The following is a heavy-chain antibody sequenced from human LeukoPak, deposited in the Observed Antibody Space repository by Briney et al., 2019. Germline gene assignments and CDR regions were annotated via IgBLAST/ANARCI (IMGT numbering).Heavy chain of an antibody. Sequence: SETLSLTCTVSGGSISSGGYYWSWIRQHPGKGLEWIGYIYYSGSTYYNPSLKSRVTISVDTSKNQFSLKLSSVTAADTAVYYCARQYCSGGSCYSATFDYWGQGTLVTVSS. J-gene: IGHJ4*02. D-gene: IGHD2-15*01. CDR1: GGSISSGGYY. V-gene: IGHV4-31*03. CDR2: IYYSGST. CDR3: ARQYCSGGSCYSATFDY.